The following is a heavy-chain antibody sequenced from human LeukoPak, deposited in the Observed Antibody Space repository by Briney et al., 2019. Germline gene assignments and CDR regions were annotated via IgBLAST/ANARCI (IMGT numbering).Heavy chain of an antibody. Sequence: GASVKVSCKASGYTFTSYGISWVRQAPGQGLEWMGWINPNGGGTNYAQKFQGRVTLTRDTSISTAYMEVNSLESDDTAVYYCARENNSGWYRKAAFDYWGQGTLVTVTS. CDR1: GYTFTSYG. CDR3: ARENNSGWYRKAAFDY. D-gene: IGHD6-19*01. CDR2: INPNGGGT. V-gene: IGHV1-2*02. J-gene: IGHJ4*02.